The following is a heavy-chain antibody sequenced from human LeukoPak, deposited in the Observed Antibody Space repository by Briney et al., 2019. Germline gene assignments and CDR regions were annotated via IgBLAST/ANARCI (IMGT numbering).Heavy chain of an antibody. CDR1: GFTFSTSW. V-gene: IGHV3-74*01. CDR2: INTDGDTR. Sequence: GGSLRLSCATSGFTFSTSWMHWVRQAPGKGLVWVSRINTDGDTRDYADSVKGRFTISRDNAKNTLYLQMNSLRAEDTAVYYCVRDMGYYDKVWGQGTLVTVSS. CDR3: VRDMGYYDKV. J-gene: IGHJ4*02. D-gene: IGHD3-22*01.